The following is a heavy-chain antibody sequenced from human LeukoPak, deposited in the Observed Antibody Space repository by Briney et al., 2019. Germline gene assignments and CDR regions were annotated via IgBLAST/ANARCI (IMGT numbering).Heavy chain of an antibody. J-gene: IGHJ4*02. Sequence: SETLSLTCTVSGGSISSYYWSWIRQPPGKGLEWIGYIYYSGSTNYNPSLKSRVTISVDTSKNQFSLKLSSVTAADTAVYYCARRVAVDGAVYFDYWGQGALVTVSS. CDR2: IYYSGST. CDR3: ARRVAVDGAVYFDY. CDR1: GGSISSYY. V-gene: IGHV4-59*01. D-gene: IGHD6-19*01.